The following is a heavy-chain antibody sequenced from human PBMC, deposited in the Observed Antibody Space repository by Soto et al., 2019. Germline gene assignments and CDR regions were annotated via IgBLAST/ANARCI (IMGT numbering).Heavy chain of an antibody. J-gene: IGHJ4*02. CDR3: ARHYCRGGSCYLDY. CDR2: IYHSGST. V-gene: IGHV4-59*08. Sequence: QVQLQESGPGLVKPSETLSLTCTVSGDSISSYYWSWIRQPPGKGLEWIGNIYHSGSTSYSPSLKSRVTISVDTSKNQFSLKLTSVTAADTAVYSCARHYCRGGSCYLDYWGQGTLVTVSS. CDR1: GDSISSYY. D-gene: IGHD2-15*01.